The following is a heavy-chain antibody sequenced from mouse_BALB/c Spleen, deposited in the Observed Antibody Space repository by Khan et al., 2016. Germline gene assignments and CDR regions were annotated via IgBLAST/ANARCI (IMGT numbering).Heavy chain of an antibody. Sequence: EVQLQESGPGLVKPSQSLSLTCTVTGYSITSDYAWNWIRQFPGNKLEWMGYISYSGSTSYNPSLKSRISITRDTSKNHSFLQLNSVTTEDTATYYCARTADTLYYAMDYWGQGTSVTVSS. J-gene: IGHJ4*01. CDR2: ISYSGST. CDR3: ARTADTLYYAMDY. V-gene: IGHV3-2*02. D-gene: IGHD1-2*01. CDR1: GYSITSDYA.